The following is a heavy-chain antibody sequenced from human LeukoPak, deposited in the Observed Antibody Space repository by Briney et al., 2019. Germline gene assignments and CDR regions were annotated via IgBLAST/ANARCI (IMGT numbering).Heavy chain of an antibody. CDR1: GGSFSGYY. V-gene: IGHV4-34*01. J-gene: IGHJ4*02. D-gene: IGHD5-12*01. CDR3: TRGGYGAYDYRPYV. CDR2: INHSGST. Sequence: PSETLSLTCAVYGGSFSGYYWSWIRQPPGKGLEWIGEINHSGSTNYSPSLKSRVTISVDTSRNQFSLKLSSVTAADTAVYYCTRGGYGAYDYRPYVWGQGTLVTVSS.